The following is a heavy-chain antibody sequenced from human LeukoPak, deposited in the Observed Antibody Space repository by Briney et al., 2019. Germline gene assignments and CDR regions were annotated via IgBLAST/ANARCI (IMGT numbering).Heavy chain of an antibody. CDR2: ISSSSTTI. Sequence: GGSLRLSCAASGFTFSTYSMNWVRQAPGKGLEWVSYISSSSTTIYYADSVKGRFTISRDNAENSLYLQINSLRAEDTAMYYCARTWNSGGWYVTFDYWGQGTLVTVSS. CDR3: ARTWNSGGWYVTFDY. D-gene: IGHD6-19*01. J-gene: IGHJ4*02. CDR1: GFTFSTYS. V-gene: IGHV3-48*04.